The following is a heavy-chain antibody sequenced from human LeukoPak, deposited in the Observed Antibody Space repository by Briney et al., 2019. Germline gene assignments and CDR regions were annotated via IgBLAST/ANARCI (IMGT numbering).Heavy chain of an antibody. J-gene: IGHJ4*02. V-gene: IGHV3-23*01. Sequence: GGSLRLSCAASGFIFTTYAMSWVRQAPGKGLEWVSAISGSGGSTYYADSVKGRFTISRDNSKNTLYLQMNSLRTEDTAVYYCAKAVSAYYFDYWGQGTLVTVSS. CDR1: GFIFTTYA. D-gene: IGHD6-19*01. CDR3: AKAVSAYYFDY. CDR2: ISGSGGST.